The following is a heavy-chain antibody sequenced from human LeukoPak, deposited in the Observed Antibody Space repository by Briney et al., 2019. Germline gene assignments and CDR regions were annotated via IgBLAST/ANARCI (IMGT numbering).Heavy chain of an antibody. V-gene: IGHV3-48*04. CDR3: ARDSGGQWDYNWFDP. D-gene: IGHD1-26*01. CDR2: ISSSSSTI. J-gene: IGHJ5*02. Sequence: GGSLRLSCAASGSTFSSYSMNWVRQAPGKGLEWVSYISSSSSTIYYADSVKGRFTISRDNAKNSLYLQMNSLRAEDTAVYYCARDSGGQWDYNWFDPWGQGTLVTVSS. CDR1: GSTFSSYS.